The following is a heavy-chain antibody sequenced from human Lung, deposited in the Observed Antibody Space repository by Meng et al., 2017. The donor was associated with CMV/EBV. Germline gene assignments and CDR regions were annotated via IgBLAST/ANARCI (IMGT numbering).Heavy chain of an antibody. CDR3: AKEFPNNAVDV. V-gene: IGHV3-30*01. Sequence: GESXKISCPASGFIFSDFAMHWVRQAPGKGLEWVAVISYDGSNKYYADSVKGRFTISRDNSKNTLYLQMNSLRPEDTAVYYCAKEFPNNAVDVSGQGTIVTVSS. CDR2: ISYDGSNK. CDR1: GFIFSDFA. J-gene: IGHJ3*01. D-gene: IGHD2-21*01.